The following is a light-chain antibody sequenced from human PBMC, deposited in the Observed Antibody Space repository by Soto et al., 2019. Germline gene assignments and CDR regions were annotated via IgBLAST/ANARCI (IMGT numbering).Light chain of an antibody. J-gene: IGLJ1*01. CDR1: GSDIGFYNY. CDR2: DVN. V-gene: IGLV2-8*01. Sequence: QSVLTQPPSASGSPGQSVIISCTGTGSDIGFYNYVSWYQHHPGRAPKLIIYDVNKRPSGVPHRFSGSKSGDSASLTVSGLQPEDEADYSCSSYAGKNSLVFGTGTKVTVL. CDR3: SSYAGKNSLV.